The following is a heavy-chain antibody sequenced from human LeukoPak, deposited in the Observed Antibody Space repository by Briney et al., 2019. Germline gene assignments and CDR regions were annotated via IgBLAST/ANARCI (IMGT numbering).Heavy chain of an antibody. CDR2: ISGSGGST. CDR3: AKGSGAAQRGVHYYYYGMDV. D-gene: IGHD3-10*01. V-gene: IGHV3-23*01. Sequence: GGSLRLSCAASGFTFSSYAMSWVRQAPGKGLEWVSAISGSGGSTYYADSVKGRFTISRDNSKNTLYLQMNSLRAEDTAVYYCAKGSGAAQRGVHYYYYGMDVWGQGTTVTVSS. J-gene: IGHJ6*02. CDR1: GFTFSSYA.